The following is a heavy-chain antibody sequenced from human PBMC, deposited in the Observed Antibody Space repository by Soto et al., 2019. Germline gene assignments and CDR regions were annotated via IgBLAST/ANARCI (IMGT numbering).Heavy chain of an antibody. CDR1: GFTFSNAW. V-gene: IGHV3-15*01. D-gene: IGHD3-3*01. Sequence: EVQLVESGGGLVKPGGSLRLSCAASGFTFSNAWMSWVRQAPGKGLEWVGRIKSKTDGGTTDYAAPVKGRFTISRDDSKNTLYLQMNSLKTEDTAVYYCTTEGILDFWSGYYQWSFDYWGQGTLVTVSS. CDR3: TTEGILDFWSGYYQWSFDY. CDR2: IKSKTDGGTT. J-gene: IGHJ4*02.